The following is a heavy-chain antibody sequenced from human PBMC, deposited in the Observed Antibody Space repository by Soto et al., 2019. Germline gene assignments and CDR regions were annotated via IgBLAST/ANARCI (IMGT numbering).Heavy chain of an antibody. CDR2: ISYDGSNK. Sequence: GGSLRLSCAASGFTFSSYGMHWVRQAPGKGLEWVAVISYDGSNKYYADSVKGRFTISRDNSKNTLYLQMNSLRAEDTAVYYCAKSLGSGYDILTGYYNLFDYCGQGSLVTVSS. V-gene: IGHV3-30*18. D-gene: IGHD3-9*01. J-gene: IGHJ4*02. CDR1: GFTFSSYG. CDR3: AKSLGSGYDILTGYYNLFDY.